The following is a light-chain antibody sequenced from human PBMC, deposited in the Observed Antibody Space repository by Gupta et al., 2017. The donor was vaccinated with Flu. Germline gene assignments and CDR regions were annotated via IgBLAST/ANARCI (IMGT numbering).Light chain of an antibody. J-gene: IGLJ3*02. V-gene: IGLV2-8*01. Sequence: QSALTQPPSASVSPGQSVTISCTGTSSDVGGYNYVSWYQQHPGKAPKLMIYEVSKRPSGVPDRFSGSKAGNTASLTVSGLQAEDEADYYCSSDAGSNNWVFGGGTKLTVL. CDR1: SSDVGGYNY. CDR3: SSDAGSNNWV. CDR2: EVS.